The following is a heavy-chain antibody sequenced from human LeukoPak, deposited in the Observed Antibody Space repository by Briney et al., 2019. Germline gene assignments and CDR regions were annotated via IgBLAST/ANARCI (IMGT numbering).Heavy chain of an antibody. V-gene: IGHV4-59*01. CDR3: ARLTVYSYGNLES. Sequence: SETLSLTCTVSGGSISSNYWSWIRQPPGKGLEWIGYIYYSGSTSYNPSLTSRVTISVDTSNNQFSLKLNSVTAAETVVYCCARLTVYSYGNLESWGQGALVTVSS. J-gene: IGHJ3*01. CDR2: IYYSGST. D-gene: IGHD5-18*01. CDR1: GGSISSNY.